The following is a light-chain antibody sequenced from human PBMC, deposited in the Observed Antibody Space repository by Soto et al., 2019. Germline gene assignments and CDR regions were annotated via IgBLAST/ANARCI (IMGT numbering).Light chain of an antibody. J-gene: IGKJ2*01. CDR2: GAS. V-gene: IGKV3-20*01. CDR1: QSVSSSY. CDR3: QQYGRSPYT. Sequence: EIVLTQSPGTLSLSPGERATLSCRASQSVSSSYLAWYQQKPGQAPRLVIYGASSRATGIPDRFSGSGSGTDFILTISRLEPEDFAVYYCQQYGRSPYTFGQGTKLEIK.